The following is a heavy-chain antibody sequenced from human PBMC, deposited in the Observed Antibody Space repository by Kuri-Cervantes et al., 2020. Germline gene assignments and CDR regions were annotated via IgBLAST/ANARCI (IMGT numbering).Heavy chain of an antibody. V-gene: IGHV4-4*07. CDR2: IYTSGST. J-gene: IGHJ4*02. CDR1: GGSISSYY. CDR3: ARGPLTSVTNAYFDY. Sequence: SETLSLTCTVSGGSISSYYWSWIRQPAGKGLEWIGRIYTSGSTNYNPSLKSRVTMSVDTSKNQFSLKLSSVTAADTAVYYCARGPLTSVTNAYFDYWGQGTLVTVSS. D-gene: IGHD4-17*01.